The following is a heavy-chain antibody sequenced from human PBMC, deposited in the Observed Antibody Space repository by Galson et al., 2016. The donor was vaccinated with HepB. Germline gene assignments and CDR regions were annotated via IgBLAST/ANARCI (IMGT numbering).Heavy chain of an antibody. CDR1: GGSVSRAHYY. J-gene: IGHJ6*02. D-gene: IGHD3-3*01. V-gene: IGHV4-61*01. CDR3: ARDWIDYDSWSGYKRYYYYGMDV. Sequence: DTLSLTCKVSGGSVSRAHYYWSWIRQPPGKGLEWIGNIYYSGSTNYNPSLKSRVTISVDTSKTQFSLKLTSVTAADTAIYYCARDWIDYDSWSGYKRYYYYGMDVWGRGTTVTVSS. CDR2: IYYSGST.